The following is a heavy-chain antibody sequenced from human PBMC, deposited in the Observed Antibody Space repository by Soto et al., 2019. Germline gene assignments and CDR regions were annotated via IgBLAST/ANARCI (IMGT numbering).Heavy chain of an antibody. CDR2: ISAYNGNT. D-gene: IGHD3-9*01. Sequence: ASVKVSCTASGYTFTSYGISWVRQAPGQGLEWMGWISAYNGNTNYAQKLQGRVTMTTDTSTSTAYMELRSLRSDDTAVYYCARNPSSNYDILTGAPRYYYGMDVWGQGTTVTVSS. CDR1: GYTFTSYG. J-gene: IGHJ6*02. V-gene: IGHV1-18*01. CDR3: ARNPSSNYDILTGAPRYYYGMDV.